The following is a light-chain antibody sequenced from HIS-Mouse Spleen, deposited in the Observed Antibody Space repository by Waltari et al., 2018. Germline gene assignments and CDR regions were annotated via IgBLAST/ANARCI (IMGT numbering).Light chain of an antibody. Sequence: SYELTQPPSVSVSPGQTARITCSGDALPTKYAYWYQQKSGQAPVLGIYEDGKRPSGIPESFSGSSSGTMATLTISGAHVEDEADYYCYSTDSSGNHRVFGGGTKLTVL. CDR1: ALPTKY. J-gene: IGLJ2*01. V-gene: IGLV3-10*01. CDR2: EDG. CDR3: YSTDSSGNHRV.